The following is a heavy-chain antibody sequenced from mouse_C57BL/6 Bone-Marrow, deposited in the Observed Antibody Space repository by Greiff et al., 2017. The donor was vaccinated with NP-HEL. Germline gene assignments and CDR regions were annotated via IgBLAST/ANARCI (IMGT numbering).Heavy chain of an antibody. D-gene: IGHD2-4*01. V-gene: IGHV5-6*01. CDR1: GYPFSSYG. Sequence: EVKLMESGGDLVKPGGSLKLSCAASGYPFSSYGMSWVRQTPDKSLEWVATISSGGSYPYFPDSVKGRFTISRDNARNTLYLQISSLKAEVTAMYYCASPYDYDVAWFAYWGQGTLVTVSA. CDR2: ISSGGSYP. J-gene: IGHJ3*01. CDR3: ASPYDYDVAWFAY.